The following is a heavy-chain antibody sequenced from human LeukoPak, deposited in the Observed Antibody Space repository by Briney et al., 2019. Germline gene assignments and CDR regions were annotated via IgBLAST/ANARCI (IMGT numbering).Heavy chain of an antibody. J-gene: IGHJ4*02. Sequence: GESLKISCKGSGYIFTSYWIGWVRQMPGKGLEWMGIIYPGDSDTRYSPSFQGRVTISADKSISTAYLQWSSLKASDTAMYYCARGGIVVVPAASFDYWGQGTLVTVSS. CDR3: ARGGIVVVPAASFDY. CDR2: IYPGDSDT. V-gene: IGHV5-51*01. CDR1: GYIFTSYW. D-gene: IGHD2-2*01.